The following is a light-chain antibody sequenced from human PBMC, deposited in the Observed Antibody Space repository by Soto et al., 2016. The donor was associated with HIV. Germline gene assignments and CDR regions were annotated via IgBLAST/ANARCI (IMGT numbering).Light chain of an antibody. V-gene: IGKV1-5*03. CDR1: QRIRSY. Sequence: DIQMTQSPSSLSASVGDRVTITCRASQRIRSYLNWYQQKSGKAPKLLIYKASSLESGVPSRFSGSGSGTEFTLTISSLQPDDFATYYCQQYNSYSYTFGLGDQAGDQT. CDR3: QQYNSYSYT. CDR2: KAS. J-gene: IGKJ2*01.